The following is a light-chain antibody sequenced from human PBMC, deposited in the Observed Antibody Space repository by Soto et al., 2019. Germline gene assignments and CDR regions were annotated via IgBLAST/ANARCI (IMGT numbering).Light chain of an antibody. Sequence: QSALTQPASVSGSPGQWITISCTGTSSDIAYYNYVSWYQQDPGKAPKLIIYEVNNRPSGVSNRFSGSKSGNTASLTISGLQAEDEADYYCSSYTRSSPLVVLGGGTKLTVL. CDR2: EVN. V-gene: IGLV2-14*01. CDR3: SSYTRSSPLVV. J-gene: IGLJ3*02. CDR1: SSDIAYYNY.